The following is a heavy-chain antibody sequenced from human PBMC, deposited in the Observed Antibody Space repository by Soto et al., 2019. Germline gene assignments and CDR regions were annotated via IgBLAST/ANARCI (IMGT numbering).Heavy chain of an antibody. Sequence: QVQLQEAGPGLVRSSETLSLTCTVSGASISSYFWSWIRQPPGKGLEWVAYVSYSGSPHYNPSLQSLVTVSVDTSKSQFSLEVTSLTAADTAVYYCARGGPVQLWAFAYWGQGSLVTVSS. V-gene: IGHV4-59*01. J-gene: IGHJ4*02. CDR2: VSYSGSP. CDR1: GASISSYF. D-gene: IGHD5-18*01. CDR3: ARGGPVQLWAFAY.